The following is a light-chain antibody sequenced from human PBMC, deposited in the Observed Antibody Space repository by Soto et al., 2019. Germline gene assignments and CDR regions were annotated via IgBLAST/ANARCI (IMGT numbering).Light chain of an antibody. CDR2: GAS. Sequence: EIVMTQSPATLSVSPGETATLSCRASQNIGGTLAWYQQKPGQAPRLLFYGASTRAAGIPARFSGSGFGTEFTLTISSLQSEDFAVYYCQQFHNWPPLTFGGGTKVEI. J-gene: IGKJ4*01. V-gene: IGKV3-15*01. CDR1: QNIGGT. CDR3: QQFHNWPPLT.